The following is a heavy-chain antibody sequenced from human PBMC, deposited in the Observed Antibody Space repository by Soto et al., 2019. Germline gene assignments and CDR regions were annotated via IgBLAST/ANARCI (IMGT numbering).Heavy chain of an antibody. D-gene: IGHD5-18*01. CDR2: IGASGRNI. Sequence: PGGSLRLSCAASGFTLSDYAMSWIRQTPGKGLEWVSSIGASGRNIYYADSVKGRFSISRDTSRTTLFLQMNSLRAEDTAVYYCARGGLWLRRYFDQWGQGTLVTVSS. CDR3: ARGGLWLRRYFDQ. V-gene: IGHV3-23*01. CDR1: GFTLSDYA. J-gene: IGHJ4*02.